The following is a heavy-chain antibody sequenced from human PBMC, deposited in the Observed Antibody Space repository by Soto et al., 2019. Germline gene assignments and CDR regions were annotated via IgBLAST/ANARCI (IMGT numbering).Heavy chain of an antibody. CDR3: ARDGSGWYFPGHPNYGMDV. V-gene: IGHV3-7*01. CDR1: RFTFSRYW. Sequence: EVQLVESGGGLVQPGGSLRLSCAASRFTFSRYWMSWARQAPGKGLEWVANIKQDGSEKYYVDSVKGRFTISRDNAKNSLYLQMNSLRAEDTAVYYCARDGSGWYFPGHPNYGMDVWGQGTTVTVSS. J-gene: IGHJ6*02. D-gene: IGHD6-19*01. CDR2: IKQDGSEK.